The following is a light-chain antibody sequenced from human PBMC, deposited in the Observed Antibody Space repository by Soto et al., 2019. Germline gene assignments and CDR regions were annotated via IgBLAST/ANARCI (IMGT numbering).Light chain of an antibody. CDR1: QSLLQSNGNNY. CDR2: LGS. CDR3: MQVLQPPPT. J-gene: IGKJ4*01. V-gene: IGKV2-28*01. Sequence: DIVMTQSPLSLPVTPGEPASISCRSSQSLLQSNGNNYLGWFVQKPGQSPQLLIYLGSSRASGVPDRFSGSGSGTDSALKISRVEAEDVGIYYYMQVLQPPPTFGGGTKVEIK.